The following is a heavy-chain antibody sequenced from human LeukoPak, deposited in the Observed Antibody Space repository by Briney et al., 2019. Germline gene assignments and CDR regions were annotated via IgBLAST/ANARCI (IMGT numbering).Heavy chain of an antibody. CDR3: ARAEPTFYSGSHNWFDP. J-gene: IGHJ5*02. Sequence: AXVKVSCKAXGYTFTSYYMHWVRQAPGQGLEWMGIINPSGGSTSYAQKFQGRVTMTRDTSTSTVYMELSSLRSEDTAVYYCARAEPTFYSGSHNWFDPWGQGTLVTVSS. CDR2: INPSGGST. CDR1: GYTFTSYY. D-gene: IGHD1-26*01. V-gene: IGHV1-46*01.